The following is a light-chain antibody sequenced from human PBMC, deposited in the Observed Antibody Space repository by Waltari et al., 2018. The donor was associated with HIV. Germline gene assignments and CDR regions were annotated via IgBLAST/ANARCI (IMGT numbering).Light chain of an antibody. CDR1: TSDVGGYLF. Sequence: QSALTPPVSVSGSPGLSLTIPCSVTTSDVGGYLFVSWYQQHPGKTPKLIIYEVSNRPSGVPDRFSGSRSGTTASLSITGLQTEDEADYYCSSYTSSSTLVFGGGTKVTVL. J-gene: IGLJ3*02. CDR2: EVS. CDR3: SSYTSSSTLV. V-gene: IGLV2-14*03.